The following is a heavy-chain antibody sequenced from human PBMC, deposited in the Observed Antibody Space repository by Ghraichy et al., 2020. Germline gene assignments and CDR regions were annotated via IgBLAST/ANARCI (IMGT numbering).Heavy chain of an antibody. CDR3: AKVSTTTVPRCFDY. J-gene: IGHJ4*02. CDR2: IVDSGATT. D-gene: IGHD5-24*01. Sequence: WVSAIVDSGATTYYADSVKGRFTISRDNSGTILYLQMNSLRVDDTAVYYCAKVSTTTVPRCFDYWGQGTLVTVAS. V-gene: IGHV3-23*01.